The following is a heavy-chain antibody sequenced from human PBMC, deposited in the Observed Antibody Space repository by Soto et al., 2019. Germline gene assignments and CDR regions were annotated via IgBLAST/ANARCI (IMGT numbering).Heavy chain of an antibody. J-gene: IGHJ4*02. V-gene: IGHV4-59*08. D-gene: IGHD4-17*01. CDR2: IYYSGST. CDR1: GGSISSYY. CDR3: ARHIPYGDSFDY. Sequence: QVQLQESGPGLVKPSETLSLTCTVSGGSISSYYWSWIRQPPGKGLEWIGYIYYSGSTNYNPSLKSRVTISVDTSKNQFSLKLSSVTAADTAVYYCARHIPYGDSFDYWGQGTLVTVSS.